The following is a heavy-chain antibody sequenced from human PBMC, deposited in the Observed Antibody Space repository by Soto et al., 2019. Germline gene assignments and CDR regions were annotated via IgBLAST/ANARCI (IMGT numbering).Heavy chain of an antibody. CDR3: ARGAPFVVVTAAPGDAFDI. CDR1: GGSISSPGYS. Sequence: SETLPLTCAVSGGSISSPGYSWTWIRQPPGKGLEWIGYIYNTGNTYYNPSLKSRVTISVDRSKNHFSLRLSSVTAADTAMYYCARGAPFVVVTAAPGDAFDIWGQGTMVTVSS. CDR2: IYNTGNT. D-gene: IGHD2-21*02. J-gene: IGHJ3*02. V-gene: IGHV4-30-2*01.